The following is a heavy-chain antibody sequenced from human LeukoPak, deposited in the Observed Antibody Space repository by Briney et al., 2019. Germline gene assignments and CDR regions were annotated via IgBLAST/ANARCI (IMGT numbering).Heavy chain of an antibody. D-gene: IGHD3-10*01. V-gene: IGHV3-7*01. CDR3: AKDSYYGSGSYLSLTGPYYYYYGMDV. CDR1: GFTVSSNY. Sequence: GGSLRLSCAASGFTVSSNYMSWVRQAPGKGLEWVANIKQDGSEKYYVDSVKGRFTISRDNSKNTLYLQMNSLRAEDTAVYYCAKDSYYGSGSYLSLTGPYYYYYGMDVWGQGTTVTVSS. CDR2: IKQDGSEK. J-gene: IGHJ6*02.